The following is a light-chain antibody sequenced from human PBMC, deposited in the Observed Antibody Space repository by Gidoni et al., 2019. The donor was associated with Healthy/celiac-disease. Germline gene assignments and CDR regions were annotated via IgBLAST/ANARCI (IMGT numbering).Light chain of an antibody. J-gene: IGLJ2*01. CDR3: QSYDSSNRGVV. Sequence: NFMLTQPHSVSESPGKTVTIPCTGSSGSIASNYVQWYQQRPGSAPTTVIYEDNQRPSGVPDRFSGSIDSSSNSASLTISGLKTEDEADYYCQSYDSSNRGVVFGGGTKLTVL. CDR2: EDN. CDR1: SGSIASNY. V-gene: IGLV6-57*02.